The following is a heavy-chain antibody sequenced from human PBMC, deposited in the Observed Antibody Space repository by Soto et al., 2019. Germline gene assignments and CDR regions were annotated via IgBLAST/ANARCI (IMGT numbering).Heavy chain of an antibody. V-gene: IGHV1-46*03. CDR2: INPSGGRT. J-gene: IGHJ6*03. D-gene: IGHD2-2*01. CDR1: GYTFTSYY. Sequence: ASVKVSCKASGYTFTSYYMHWVRQAPGQGLEWMGIINPSGGRTSYAQKFQGRVTMTRDTSTSTVYMELSSLRSEDTAVYYCAREGLDIVVVPGDHYYYDHLDVWAKGTSVTVSS. CDR3: AREGLDIVVVPGDHYYYDHLDV.